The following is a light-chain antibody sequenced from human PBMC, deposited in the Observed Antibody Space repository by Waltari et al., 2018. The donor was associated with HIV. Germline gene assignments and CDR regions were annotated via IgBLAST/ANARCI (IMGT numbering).Light chain of an antibody. CDR1: QGVGSY. CDR3: QQLNAYPRT. CDR2: AAS. V-gene: IGKV1-9*01. J-gene: IGKJ2*01. Sequence: DIQLTQSPSFLSASVGDRVTITCRASQGVGSYFAWYQQKPGKAPKLLIDAASTLQSGVPSRFRGSGSGKEFTLTISSLQPEDFATYYCQQLNAYPRTFGQGTKLEIK.